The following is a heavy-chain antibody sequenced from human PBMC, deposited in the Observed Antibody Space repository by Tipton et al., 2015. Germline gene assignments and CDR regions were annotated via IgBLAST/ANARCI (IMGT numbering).Heavy chain of an antibody. CDR2: IYYTGST. J-gene: IGHJ4*02. CDR1: GGSIDSYY. Sequence: TLSLTCSVSGGSIDSYYWSWIRQPPGKGLDWIGYIYYTGSTHYNPSLKSRVTISVDTSKSQFFLKLSSVTAADTAVYYCARARGRHGGLFDSWGQGILVTVSS. D-gene: IGHD4-23*01. CDR3: ARARGRHGGLFDS. V-gene: IGHV4-59*01.